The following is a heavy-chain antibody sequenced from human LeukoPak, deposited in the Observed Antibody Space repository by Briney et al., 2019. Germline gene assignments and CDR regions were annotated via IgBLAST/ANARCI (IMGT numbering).Heavy chain of an antibody. J-gene: IGHJ4*02. D-gene: IGHD3-22*01. CDR1: GFTFSSYA. V-gene: IGHV3-30*04. CDR2: ISYDGSNK. CDR3: ARDRDSSGYYSLEPLDY. Sequence: GGSLRLSCAASGFTFSSYAMHWVRQAPGKGLEWVAVISYDGSNKYYADSAKGRFTISRDNSKNTLYLQMNSLRAEDTAVYYCARDRDSSGYYSLEPLDYWGQGTLVTVSS.